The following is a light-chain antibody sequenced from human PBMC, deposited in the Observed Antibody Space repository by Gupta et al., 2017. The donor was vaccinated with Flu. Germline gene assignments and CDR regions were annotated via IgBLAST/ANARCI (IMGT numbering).Light chain of an antibody. Sequence: EVVLTQSPVTLSLSPGERATLSCRASETISTYLAWYQQKPGQSPRLLIYDASNRATGIPVRFSGSGSGKDFTLTISSRHPEDFAVYYCQQRSNWPPITFGGGTKVEIK. CDR1: ETISTY. V-gene: IGKV3-11*01. CDR3: QQRSNWPPIT. J-gene: IGKJ4*01. CDR2: DAS.